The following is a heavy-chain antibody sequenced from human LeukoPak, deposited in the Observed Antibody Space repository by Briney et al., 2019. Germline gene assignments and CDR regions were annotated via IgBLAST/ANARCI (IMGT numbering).Heavy chain of an antibody. CDR2: ISGSGGST. V-gene: IGHV3-23*01. CDR1: GFTFSSSW. Sequence: PGGSLRLSCAASGFTFSSSWMYWVRQAPGKGLEWVSAISGSGGSTYYADSVKGRFTISRDNSKNTLYLQMNSLRAEDTAVYYCAKVDGGYYYYGMDVWGQGTTVTVSS. CDR3: AKVDGGYYYYGMDV. J-gene: IGHJ6*02.